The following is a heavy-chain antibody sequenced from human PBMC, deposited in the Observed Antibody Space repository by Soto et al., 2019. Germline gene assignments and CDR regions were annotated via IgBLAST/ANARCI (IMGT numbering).Heavy chain of an antibody. V-gene: IGHV4-59*08. CDR1: DDSSSNYK. D-gene: IGHD3-10*01. J-gene: IGHJ6*02. CDR2: IDSNGGT. CDR3: VRQGFGRLHGLVDV. Sequence: SETLSLTCTVSDDSSSNYKWSWIRQPPGRRLEWIGYIDSNGGTSYNPSLQSRVTISIDTSTKQLFLKLSSVTAADTAVYYCVRQGFGRLHGLVDVWGQGTTVTVSS.